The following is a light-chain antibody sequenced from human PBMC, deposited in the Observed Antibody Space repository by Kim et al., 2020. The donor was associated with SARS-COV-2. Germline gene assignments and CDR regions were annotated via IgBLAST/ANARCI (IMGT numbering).Light chain of an antibody. J-gene: IGLJ3*02. Sequence: QSALTQPPSASGSPGQSVTISCTGTSSDIGGFSYVSWYQLHPGEAPKLIIFDVTKRPSGVPDRFSGSKSGTTASLTVSGLQAEDEADYYCSSYVGGDGSPWVFGAGTQLTVL. CDR1: SSDIGGFSY. V-gene: IGLV2-8*01. CDR2: DVT. CDR3: SSYVGGDGSPWV.